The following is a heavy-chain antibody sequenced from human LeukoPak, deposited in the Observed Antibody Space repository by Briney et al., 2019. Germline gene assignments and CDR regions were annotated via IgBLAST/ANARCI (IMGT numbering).Heavy chain of an antibody. CDR3: AKLGYYYGSGSPYFDY. V-gene: IGHV3-23*01. Sequence: GGSLRLSCAASGLTFNNYAMTWVRQAPGKGLEWVSTISGGGGSTYYADSVKGRFTISRDNSKNTLYLQMNSLRAEDTAVYYCAKLGYYYGSGSPYFDYWGQGTLVTVSS. D-gene: IGHD3-10*01. CDR1: GLTFNNYA. CDR2: ISGGGGST. J-gene: IGHJ4*02.